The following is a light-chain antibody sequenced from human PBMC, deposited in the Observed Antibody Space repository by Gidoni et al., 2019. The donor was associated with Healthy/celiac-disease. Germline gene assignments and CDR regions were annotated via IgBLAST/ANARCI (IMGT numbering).Light chain of an antibody. Sequence: QSVLTQPPSVSGAPGQRVTISCTGASSNIGAGYDVHWYQQLPGSAPKLLIFGNNNRPSGVPDRFSSSKSGDSASLAITGLQAEDEADYYSQSFDSGLSGPVVFGGGTKLTVL. CDR1: SSNIGAGYD. V-gene: IGLV1-40*01. J-gene: IGLJ2*01. CDR2: GNN. CDR3: QSFDSGLSGPVV.